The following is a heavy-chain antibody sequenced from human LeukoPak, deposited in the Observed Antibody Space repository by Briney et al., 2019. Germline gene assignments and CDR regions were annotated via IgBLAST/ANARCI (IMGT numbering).Heavy chain of an antibody. V-gene: IGHV3-53*01. CDR3: ASRYSSSWYDAFDI. J-gene: IGHJ3*02. CDR2: IYSGGST. Sequence: HPGGSLRLSCAASRFTVSSNYMSWVRQAPGKGLEWVSVIYSGGSTYYADSVKGRFTISRDNSKNTLYLQMNSLRAEDTAVYYCASRYSSSWYDAFDIWGQGTMVTVSS. CDR1: RFTVSSNY. D-gene: IGHD6-13*01.